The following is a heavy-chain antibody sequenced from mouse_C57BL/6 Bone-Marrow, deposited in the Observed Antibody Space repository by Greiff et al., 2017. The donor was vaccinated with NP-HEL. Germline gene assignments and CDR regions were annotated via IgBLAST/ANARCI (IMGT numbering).Heavy chain of an antibody. CDR3: ARLPTVE. J-gene: IGHJ3*01. CDR2: ISSGSSTI. V-gene: IGHV5-17*01. CDR1: GFTFSDYG. Sequence: EVMLVESGGGLVKPGGSLKLSCAASGFTFSDYGMHWVRQAPEKGLEWVAYISSGSSTIYYADKVKGRFTISRDNAKNTLLLQMTSLRSEDAAMYYCARLPTVEGGQGTLVTVSA. D-gene: IGHD1-1*01.